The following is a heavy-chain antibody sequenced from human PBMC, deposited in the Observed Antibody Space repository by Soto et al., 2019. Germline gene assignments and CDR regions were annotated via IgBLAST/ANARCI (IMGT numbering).Heavy chain of an antibody. J-gene: IGHJ4*02. CDR3: ARVSEDLTSNFDY. Sequence: EVQLVESGGGLVKPGGSLRLSCAASGFTFTRYSMNWVRQAPGKGLEWVSSISSTTNYLYYGDSMKGRFTISRDNAKNSLYLEMNSLRAEDTAVYYCARVSEDLTSNFDYWGQGTLVTVSS. CDR1: GFTFTRYS. V-gene: IGHV3-21*06. CDR2: ISSTTNYL.